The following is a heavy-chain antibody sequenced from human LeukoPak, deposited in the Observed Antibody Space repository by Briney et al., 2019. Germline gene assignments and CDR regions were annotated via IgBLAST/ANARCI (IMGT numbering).Heavy chain of an antibody. V-gene: IGHV4-4*07. J-gene: IGHJ4*02. CDR3: ARGGKATVVTM. D-gene: IGHD4-23*01. CDR2: IYSSGST. CDR1: GGSINSYY. Sequence: PSETLTLTCTVSGGSINSYYWSWIRQPAGKGLEWIGRIYSSGSTNYNPSLKSRVSMSVDTSKNQFSLKLTSVTAADTAVYYCARGGKATVVTMWGQGILVTVSS.